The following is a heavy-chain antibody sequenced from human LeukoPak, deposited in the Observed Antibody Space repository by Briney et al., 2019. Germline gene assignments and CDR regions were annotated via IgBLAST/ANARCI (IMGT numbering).Heavy chain of an antibody. Sequence: PSHTLSLTCALSGDSVSSNSAAWNWIRQSPSRGLEWLERTHYRSKWYNDYAVSVKSRITINPDTSKNQVSLPLNSVTPEDTAVYYCARGYSSGWDFDYWGQGTLVTVSS. D-gene: IGHD6-19*01. CDR3: ARGYSSGWDFDY. V-gene: IGHV6-1*01. CDR2: THYRSKWYN. CDR1: GDSVSSNSAA. J-gene: IGHJ4*02.